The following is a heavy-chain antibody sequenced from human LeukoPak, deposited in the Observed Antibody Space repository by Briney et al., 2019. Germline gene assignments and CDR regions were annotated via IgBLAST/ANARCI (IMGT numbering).Heavy chain of an antibody. J-gene: IGHJ5*02. CDR2: ISGDGTTT. V-gene: IGHV3-74*03. D-gene: IGHD2-15*01. Sequence: GGSLRLSCAASGFTFSNYFMHWVRQAPGKGMVWVSRISGDGTTTMYADSVKSRFTISRDNAKNTLYLQMNSLRDEDTAVYYCARRVDATRWFGPWGQGTLVAVSS. CDR3: ARRVDATRWFGP. CDR1: GFTFSNYF.